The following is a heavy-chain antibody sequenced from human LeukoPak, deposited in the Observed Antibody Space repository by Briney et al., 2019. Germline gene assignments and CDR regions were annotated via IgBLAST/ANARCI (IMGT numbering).Heavy chain of an antibody. CDR1: GGSFSGFY. D-gene: IGHD1-26*01. CDR3: ARGRGSGSYSRPAGRRLSTYFDY. V-gene: IGHV4-34*01. CDR2: INHSGST. Sequence: SETLSLTFAVYGGSFSGFYWRWIRRPPGKGLEWIGEINHSGSTNYNPTLKSRVTISVDTSKNQFSLKLSSVTAADTAVYYWARGRGSGSYSRPAGRRLSTYFDYWGQGTLVTVSS. J-gene: IGHJ4*02.